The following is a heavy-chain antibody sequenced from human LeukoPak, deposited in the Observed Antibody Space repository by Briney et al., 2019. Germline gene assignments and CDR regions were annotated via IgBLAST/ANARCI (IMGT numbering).Heavy chain of an antibody. D-gene: IGHD1-14*01. Sequence: ETLSLTCTVSGSSISSAYYWGWIRQPPGKGLEWVSAISSRTDNTYYADPVRGRFTISRDNSKNTLYLQMNRLRAEDTAVYYCAKDAVNRRMAGKLIPADYFYYMDVWGKGTPVTVSS. CDR2: ISSRTDNT. J-gene: IGHJ6*03. CDR1: GSSISSAYY. CDR3: AKDAVNRRMAGKLIPADYFYYMDV. V-gene: IGHV3-23*01.